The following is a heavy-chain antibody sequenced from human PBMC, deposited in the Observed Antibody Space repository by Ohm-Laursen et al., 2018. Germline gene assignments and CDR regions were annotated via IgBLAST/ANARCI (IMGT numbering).Heavy chain of an antibody. CDR1: GFTFSSYW. Sequence: GSLRLSCTASGFTFSSYWMTWVRQAPAKGLEWVANIKHDGSEKYYVDSVKGRFTISRDNAKNSLYLQMNSLRADDTAVYYCARGGQQQVEDYWGQGTLVTVSS. CDR3: ARGGQQQVEDY. CDR2: IKHDGSEK. D-gene: IGHD6-13*01. J-gene: IGHJ4*02. V-gene: IGHV3-7*01.